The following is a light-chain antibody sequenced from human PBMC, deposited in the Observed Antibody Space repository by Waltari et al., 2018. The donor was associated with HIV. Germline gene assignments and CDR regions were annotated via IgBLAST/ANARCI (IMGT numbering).Light chain of an antibody. V-gene: IGLV7-46*01. Sequence: QAVVTQEPSLNVSPGGTVTLTCGSSTGPVTSGHHPYWFQQKSGQSPRTLIYDTFRKHSRTPARLSVYHLGGKAALTLSGAQPEDEADCFCLLSFAGARPVVFGGGTKLTVL. CDR2: DTF. J-gene: IGLJ2*01. CDR3: LLSFAGARPVV. CDR1: TGPVTSGHH.